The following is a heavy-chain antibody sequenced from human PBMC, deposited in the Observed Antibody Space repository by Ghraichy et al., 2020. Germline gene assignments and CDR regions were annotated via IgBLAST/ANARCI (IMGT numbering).Heavy chain of an antibody. CDR3: AKDGSWLIQYFDL. CDR2: IAYDGSNK. V-gene: IGHV3-30*18. J-gene: IGHJ4*02. CDR1: GFTFSISG. D-gene: IGHD6-13*01. Sequence: GESLNISCAASGFTFSISGMHWVRQTPGKGLEWVAVIAYDGSNKYYADSVKGRFTISRDNSKDTLYLQMNSLRTEDTAVYYCAKDGSWLIQYFDLWGQGTLVTVSS.